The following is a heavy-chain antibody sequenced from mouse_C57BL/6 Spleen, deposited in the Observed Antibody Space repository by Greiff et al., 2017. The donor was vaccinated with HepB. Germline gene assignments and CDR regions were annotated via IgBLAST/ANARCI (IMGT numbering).Heavy chain of an antibody. D-gene: IGHD1-1*01. CDR3: ARDKDYGSDY. J-gene: IGHJ2*01. V-gene: IGHV5-4*01. CDR1: GFTFSSYA. CDR2: ISDGGSYT. Sequence: EVKLQESGGGLVKPGGSLKLSCAASGFTFSSYAMSWVRQTPEKRLEWVATISDGGSYTYYPDNVKGRFTISRDNAKNNLYLQMSHLKSEDTAMYYCARDKDYGSDYWGQGTTLTVSS.